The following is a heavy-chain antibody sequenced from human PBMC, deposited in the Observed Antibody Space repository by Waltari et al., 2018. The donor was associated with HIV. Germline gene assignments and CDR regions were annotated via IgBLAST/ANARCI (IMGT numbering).Heavy chain of an antibody. CDR2: ISDDRSNK. Sequence: QVQLVQSGGGVVQPGTSLRLSCAASGFTFNYHGMHWVRQAPGKGLEGVALISDDRSNKYYADSVKGRFTISRDNSKKTVYLQMNSLRPEDTAGYYCAKDRAFFQAGDSIIWGQGTLVTVSS. CDR1: GFTFNYHG. CDR3: AKDRAFFQAGDSII. J-gene: IGHJ4*02. V-gene: IGHV3-30*18. D-gene: IGHD3-3*02.